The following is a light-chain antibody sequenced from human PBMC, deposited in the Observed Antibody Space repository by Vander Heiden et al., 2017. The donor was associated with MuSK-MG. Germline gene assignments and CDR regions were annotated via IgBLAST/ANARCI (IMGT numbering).Light chain of an antibody. J-gene: IGKJ4*01. Sequence: EVVMTQSPATLSVSPWDRATLPCRASQSVSSNLAWYQQKPGKAPRLRIDGAYTRATDTPDRFSGSGSGTEFTLNISSLESEDFAVYDCQRYDQWSLLTFGGENKVAI. CDR2: GAY. CDR1: QSVSSN. CDR3: QRYDQWSLLT. V-gene: IGKV3-15*01.